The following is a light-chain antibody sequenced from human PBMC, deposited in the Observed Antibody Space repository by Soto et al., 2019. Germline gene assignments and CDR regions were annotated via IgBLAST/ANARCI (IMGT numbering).Light chain of an antibody. V-gene: IGLV1-40*01. Sequence: QSVLTQPPSVSGAPGQRVTISCTGSSSNIGAGYDVHWYQQLPGTAPKLLIYGNSNRPSGVPDRFSGSKSGTSASLAITGLQADEEADYYCQSYDSSLSGVFGTGTKVTVL. CDR3: QSYDSSLSGV. CDR1: SSNIGAGYD. J-gene: IGLJ1*01. CDR2: GNS.